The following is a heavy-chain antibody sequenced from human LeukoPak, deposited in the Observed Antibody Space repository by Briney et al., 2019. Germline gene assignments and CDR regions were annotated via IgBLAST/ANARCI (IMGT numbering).Heavy chain of an antibody. Sequence: GGSLRLSCVASGFXFSSYSMXXXXXAXGXXXXWVSSISTTGTXXXXXDALKGRXXXSXXNXXXSVFLQMSSLTAEDTAVYYCARDLVIVDDWGQGTLVTVSS. CDR2: ISTTGTXX. V-gene: IGHV3-21*01. D-gene: IGHD3-9*01. J-gene: IGHJ4*02. CDR3: ARDLVIVDD. CDR1: GFXFSSYS.